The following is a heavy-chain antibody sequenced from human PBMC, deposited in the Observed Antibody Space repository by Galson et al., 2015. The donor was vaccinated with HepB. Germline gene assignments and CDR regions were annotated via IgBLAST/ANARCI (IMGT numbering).Heavy chain of an antibody. Sequence: SLRLSCAASGFTFSSYSMNWVRQAPGKGLEWVSYISSSSSTIYYADSVKGRFTISRDNAKNSLYLQMNSLRAEDTAVYYCARERITMVRGSPGADAFDIWGQGTMVTVSS. CDR1: GFTFSSYS. D-gene: IGHD3-10*01. CDR2: ISSSSSTI. J-gene: IGHJ3*02. CDR3: ARERITMVRGSPGADAFDI. V-gene: IGHV3-48*04.